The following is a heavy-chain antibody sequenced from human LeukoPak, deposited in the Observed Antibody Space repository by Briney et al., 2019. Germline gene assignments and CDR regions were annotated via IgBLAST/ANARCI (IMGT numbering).Heavy chain of an antibody. D-gene: IGHD6-13*01. V-gene: IGHV4-39*01. CDR2: IYYSGST. CDR3: AKYSSSWLDY. Sequence: PSETLSLTCTVSGGSIRSSSYYWGWIRQPPGQGLEWIGSIYYSGSTYYNPSLKSRVTISVYMSKNQFSLKLSSVTAADTAVYYCAKYSSSWLDYWGQGTLVTVSS. J-gene: IGHJ4*02. CDR1: GGSIRSSSYY.